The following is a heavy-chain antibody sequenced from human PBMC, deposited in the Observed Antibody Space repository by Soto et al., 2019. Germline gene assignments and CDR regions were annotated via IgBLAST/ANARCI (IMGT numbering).Heavy chain of an antibody. J-gene: IGHJ4*02. Sequence: LETLSLTCTVSGGSISSYYWSWIRQPPGKGLEWIGYIYYSGSTKYNPSLKSRVTISVDTSKNQFSLKLSSVTAADTAVYYCARVAHRYYFDYWGQGTQVTVSS. CDR2: IYYSGST. CDR3: ARVAHRYYFDY. CDR1: GGSISSYY. V-gene: IGHV4-59*13.